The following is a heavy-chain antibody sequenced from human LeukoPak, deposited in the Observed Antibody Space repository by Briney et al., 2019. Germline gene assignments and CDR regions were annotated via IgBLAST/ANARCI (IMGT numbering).Heavy chain of an antibody. CDR3: ARVVAAAAALEVGMDV. D-gene: IGHD6-13*01. CDR2: VIPIFGTA. V-gene: IGHV1-69*06. Sequence: SVKVSCKAPGGTFSSYAISWVRQAPGQGLEWMGGVIPIFGTANYAQKFQGRVTITADKSTSTAYMELSSLGSEDTAVYYCARVVAAAAALEVGMDVWGKGTTVTVSS. CDR1: GGTFSSYA. J-gene: IGHJ6*04.